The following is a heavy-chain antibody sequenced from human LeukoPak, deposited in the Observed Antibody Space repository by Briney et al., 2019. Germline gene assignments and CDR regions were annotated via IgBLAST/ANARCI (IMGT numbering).Heavy chain of an antibody. J-gene: IGHJ4*02. CDR1: GFTFSSYA. D-gene: IGHD3-10*01. V-gene: IGHV3-23*01. CDR2: ISGSGGST. CDR3: AKDPEYYHGSGSYFDY. Sequence: PGGSLRLSCAASGFTFSSYAMSWVRQAPGKGLEWVSAISGSGGSTYCADSVKGRFTISRDNSKNTLYLQMNSLRAEDTAVYYCAKDPEYYHGSGSYFDYWGQGTLVTVSS.